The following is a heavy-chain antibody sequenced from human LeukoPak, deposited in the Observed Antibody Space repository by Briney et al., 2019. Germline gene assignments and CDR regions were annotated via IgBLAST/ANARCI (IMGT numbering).Heavy chain of an antibody. V-gene: IGHV1-18*01. CDR1: GYTFTSYG. J-gene: IGHJ2*01. CDR3: ARGSRDYGSSWLLYWYFDL. CDR2: ISAYNGNT. D-gene: IGHD6-13*01. Sequence: GASVKVSCKASGYTFTSYGISWVRQAPGQGLEWVGWISAYNGNTNYAQKLQGRVTMTTDTSTSTAYMELRCLRSDDTAVYYCARGSRDYGSSWLLYWYFDLWGRGTLVTVSS.